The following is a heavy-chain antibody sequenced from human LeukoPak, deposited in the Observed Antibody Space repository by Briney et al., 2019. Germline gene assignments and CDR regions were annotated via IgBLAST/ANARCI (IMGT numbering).Heavy chain of an antibody. CDR2: ISSNGGST. CDR1: GFTFSSYA. CDR3: ARDVVRWELLSGAFDI. V-gene: IGHV3-64*01. D-gene: IGHD1-26*01. Sequence: GGSLRLSCAASGFTFSSYAMHWVRQAPGKGLEYVSAISSNGGSTYYANSVKGRFTISRDNSKNTLYLQMGSLRAEDMAVYYCARDVVRWELLSGAFDIWGQGTMVTVSS. J-gene: IGHJ3*02.